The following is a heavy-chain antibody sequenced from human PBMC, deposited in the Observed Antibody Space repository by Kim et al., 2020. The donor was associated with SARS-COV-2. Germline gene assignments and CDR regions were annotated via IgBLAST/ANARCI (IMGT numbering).Heavy chain of an antibody. CDR2: INHSGST. V-gene: IGHV4-34*01. CDR1: GGSFSGYY. CDR3: AIGWYYYDSSGFPYYFDY. Sequence: SETLSLTCAVYGGSFSGYYWSWIRQPPGKGLEWIGEINHSGSTNYNPSLKSRVTISVDTSKNQFSLKLSSVTAADTAVYYCAIGWYYYDSSGFPYYFDYWGQGTLVTVSS. J-gene: IGHJ4*01. D-gene: IGHD3-22*01.